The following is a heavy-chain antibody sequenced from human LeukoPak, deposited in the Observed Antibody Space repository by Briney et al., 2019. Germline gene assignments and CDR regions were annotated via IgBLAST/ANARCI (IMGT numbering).Heavy chain of an antibody. D-gene: IGHD6-19*01. J-gene: IGHJ4*02. CDR1: GYTFTSYG. CDR3: ARDTGAHKYSSGWPFDY. V-gene: IGHV1-18*01. Sequence: GASVKVSCKASGYTFTSYGISWVRQAPGQGLEWMGWISAYNGNTNYAQKLQGRVTMTTDTSTSTAYMELRSLRSDDTAVYYCARDTGAHKYSSGWPFDYWGQGTLVTVSP. CDR2: ISAYNGNT.